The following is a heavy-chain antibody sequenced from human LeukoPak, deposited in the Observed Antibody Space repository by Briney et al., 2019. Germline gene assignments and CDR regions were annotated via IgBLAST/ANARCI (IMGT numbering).Heavy chain of an antibody. V-gene: IGHV3-64*01. J-gene: IGHJ2*01. CDR1: GFTFRSYG. CDR3: ARDEGDSYGTYWYFDL. D-gene: IGHD5-18*01. CDR2: ISSNGGRT. Sequence: GGSLRLSCAASGFTFRSYGMHWVRQAPGKGLEYVSAISSNGGRTYYANSVKGRFTISRDNSRNTLYLQMHSLRVEDTAVYYCARDEGDSYGTYWYFDLWGRGTLVTVSS.